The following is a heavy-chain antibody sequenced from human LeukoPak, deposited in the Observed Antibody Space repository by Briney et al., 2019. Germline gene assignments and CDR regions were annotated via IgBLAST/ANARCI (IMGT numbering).Heavy chain of an antibody. V-gene: IGHV3-74*01. CDR1: GFTFSSYW. J-gene: IGHJ4*02. Sequence: GGSLRLSCAASGFTFSSYWMHWVRQAPGKGPVWVSQINSDGRSTTYADSVKGRFTISRDNAKGTLYLQMDSLTGEDSGVYYCARDVDFDSWGQGTLVTVSS. CDR2: INSDGRST. CDR3: ARDVDFDS.